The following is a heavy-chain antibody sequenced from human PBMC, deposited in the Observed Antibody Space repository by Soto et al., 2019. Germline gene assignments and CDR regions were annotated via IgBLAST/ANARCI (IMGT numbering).Heavy chain of an antibody. D-gene: IGHD4-17*01. Sequence: QVQLQESGPGLVKPSETLSLTCTVSGGSVSSGSYYWSWIRQPPGKGLEWIGYIYYSGSTNYNPSLKSRVTIAVDTSKNQFSLKLSSVTAADTAVYYCARAGGYDYGLPYGMDVWGQGTTVTVSS. V-gene: IGHV4-61*01. CDR1: GGSVSSGSYY. CDR3: ARAGGYDYGLPYGMDV. CDR2: IYYSGST. J-gene: IGHJ6*02.